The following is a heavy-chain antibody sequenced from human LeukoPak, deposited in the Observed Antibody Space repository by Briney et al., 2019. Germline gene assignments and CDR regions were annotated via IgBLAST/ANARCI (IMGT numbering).Heavy chain of an antibody. V-gene: IGHV2-70*11. CDR3: ARIVLSSGWLNYGMDV. CDR2: IDWDDDK. Sequence: SGPALVKPTQTLTLTCTSSGFSLSTSGMCVSWIRQPPGKALEWLARIDWDDDKYYSTSLKTRLTISKDTSKNQVVLTMTNMDPVDTATYYCARIVLSSGWLNYGMDVWGQGTTVTVSS. CDR1: GFSLSTSGMC. D-gene: IGHD6-19*01. J-gene: IGHJ6*02.